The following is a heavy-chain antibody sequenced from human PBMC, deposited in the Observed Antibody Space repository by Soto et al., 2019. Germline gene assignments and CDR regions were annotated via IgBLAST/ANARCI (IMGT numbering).Heavy chain of an antibody. V-gene: IGHV3-33*01. J-gene: IGHJ6*02. CDR2: IWYDGSNK. Sequence: QVQLVESGGGVVQPGRSLRLSCAASGFTFSSYGMHWVRQAPGKGLEWVAVIWYDGSNKYYADSVKGRFTISRDNSKNTLYLQMNSLRAEDTAVYYCARDRAVAPPNYYHYYGMDVWGQGTTVTVSS. D-gene: IGHD6-19*01. CDR1: GFTFSSYG. CDR3: ARDRAVAPPNYYHYYGMDV.